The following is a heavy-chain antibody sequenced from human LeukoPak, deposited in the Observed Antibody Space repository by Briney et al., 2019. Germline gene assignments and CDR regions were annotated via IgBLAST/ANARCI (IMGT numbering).Heavy chain of an antibody. Sequence: SETLSLTCTVSGGSISSSSYYWGWLRQPPGKGLEWIGSIYYSGSTYYNSSLKSRVTISVDTSKNQFSLKLSSVTAADTAVYYCARTTYYYDSSGYRGDYWGQGTLVTVSS. V-gene: IGHV4-39*01. D-gene: IGHD3-22*01. J-gene: IGHJ4*02. CDR1: GGSISSSSYY. CDR2: IYYSGST. CDR3: ARTTYYYDSSGYRGDY.